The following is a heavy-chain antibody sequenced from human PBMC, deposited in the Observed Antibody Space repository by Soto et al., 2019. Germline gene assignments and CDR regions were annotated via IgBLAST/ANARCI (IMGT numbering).Heavy chain of an antibody. D-gene: IGHD3-9*01. J-gene: IGHJ3*01. CDR1: GFTFSSYG. CDR3: AKECRYCDWLADDAFDV. CDR2: ISYDGSNK. Sequence: QVQLVESGGGVVQPGRSLRLSCAASGFTFSSYGMHWVRQAPGKGLEWVAVISYDGSNKYYADSVKGRFTISRDNSKNRLCLKMSCRGAEDRAVYYCAKECRYCDWLADDAFDVWGQGTMVSVSS. V-gene: IGHV3-30*18.